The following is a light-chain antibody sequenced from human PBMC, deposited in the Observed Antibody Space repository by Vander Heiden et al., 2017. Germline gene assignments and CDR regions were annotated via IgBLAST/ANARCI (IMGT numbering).Light chain of an antibody. V-gene: IGKV1-39*01. CDR2: AAS. J-gene: IGKJ3*01. CDR3: QQSYSSPFT. Sequence: DIQMTQSPSSLSASVGDRVTIPCRASQSISDYLNWYQQKPGKAPNLLIYAASSSRSGVPSRFSGSGSGTDFALTISSLQPEDFATYYCQQSYSSPFTFGPGTKVDIK. CDR1: QSISDY.